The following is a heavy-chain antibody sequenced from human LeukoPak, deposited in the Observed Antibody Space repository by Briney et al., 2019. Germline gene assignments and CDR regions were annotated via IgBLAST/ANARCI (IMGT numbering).Heavy chain of an antibody. CDR3: PRLPETPGFFPGWRFLYLSY. CDR2: MNPSTGNT. V-gene: IGHV1-8*01. J-gene: IGHJ4*02. Sequence: GASVPVSFKASGYTFSSYDINWVRQAAGQGLEWMGWMNPSTGNTGYPQKFQGRVTITRDTSTSTAYMELSRLTSEDTAVYYCPRLPETPGFFPGWRFLYLSYWGQGAQVTVSS. CDR1: GYTFSSYD. D-gene: IGHD3-3*01.